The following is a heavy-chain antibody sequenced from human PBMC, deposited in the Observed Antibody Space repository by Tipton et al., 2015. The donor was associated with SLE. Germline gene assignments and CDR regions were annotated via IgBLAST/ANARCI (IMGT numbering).Heavy chain of an antibody. D-gene: IGHD3-10*01. Sequence: SLRLSCAASGFTFDDHAMNWVRQAPGKGLEWVAGINWNGGSAFYAASVRGRFTISRDNAENSLFLQMDTLRDEDTALYYCARDTPRMQGVLNYLDYWGQGALVTASS. V-gene: IGHV3-20*04. J-gene: IGHJ4*02. CDR1: GFTFDDHA. CDR2: INWNGGSA. CDR3: ARDTPRMQGVLNYLDY.